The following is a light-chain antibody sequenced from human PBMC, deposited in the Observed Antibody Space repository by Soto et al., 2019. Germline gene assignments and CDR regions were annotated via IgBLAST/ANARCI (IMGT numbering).Light chain of an antibody. J-gene: IGKJ1*01. CDR2: AAS. V-gene: IGKV3-15*01. CDR1: QSVTNN. Sequence: EIVMTQSPATLSVSPGERATLYCWASQSVTNNLAWYQQKPGQAPRLLIYAASTRATGIPARFSGSGSGTDFTLTISXXXXXXXAVYYCQQYENWXPWTFG. CDR3: QQYENWXPWT.